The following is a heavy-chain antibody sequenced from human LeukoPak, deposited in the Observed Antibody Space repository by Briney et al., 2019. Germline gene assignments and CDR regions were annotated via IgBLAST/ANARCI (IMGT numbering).Heavy chain of an antibody. D-gene: IGHD2-2*01. Sequence: SETLSLTCTVSGGSISSSSYYWGWVRQPPGKGLEWIGSIYYSGSTYYNPSLKSRVTKSVDTSKNQFSLKLSSVTAADTAVYYCARHRSIVVVPAAYYYYYYMDVWGKGTTVTVSS. CDR2: IYYSGST. CDR1: GGSISSSSYY. V-gene: IGHV4-39*01. CDR3: ARHRSIVVVPAAYYYYYYMDV. J-gene: IGHJ6*03.